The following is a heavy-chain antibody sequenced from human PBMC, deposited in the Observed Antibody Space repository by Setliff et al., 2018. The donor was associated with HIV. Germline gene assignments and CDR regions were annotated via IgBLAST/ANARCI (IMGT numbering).Heavy chain of an antibody. CDR1: GYSFTNHY. V-gene: IGHV1-46*01. J-gene: IGHJ4*02. Sequence: ASVKVSFKPSGYSFTNHYMHWVRQAPGQGLEWMGIINPSGGSTSYAQKFQGRVTMTRDTSTSTAYMELRTLRSDDTAVYYCARDRSGYDSSDYWGQGTLVTVSS. CDR2: INPSGGST. D-gene: IGHD5-12*01. CDR3: ARDRSGYDSSDY.